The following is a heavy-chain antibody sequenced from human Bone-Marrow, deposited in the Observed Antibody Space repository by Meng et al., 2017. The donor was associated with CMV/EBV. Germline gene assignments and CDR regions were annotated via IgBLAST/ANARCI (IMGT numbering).Heavy chain of an antibody. CDR3: ARGNGGTSDYYYYGMDV. D-gene: IGHD1-14*01. CDR2: IYYSGST. V-gene: IGHV4-34*01. CDR1: GGSFSGYY. J-gene: IGHJ6*02. Sequence: SETLSLTCAAYGGSFSGYYWSWIRQPPGKGLEWIGSIYYSGSTYYNPSLKSRVTISVDTSKNQFSLKLSSVTAADTAVYYCARGNGGTSDYYYYGMDVWGQGTTVNVSS.